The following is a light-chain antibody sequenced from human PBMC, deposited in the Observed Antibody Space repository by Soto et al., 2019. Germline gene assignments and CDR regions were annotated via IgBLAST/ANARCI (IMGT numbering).Light chain of an antibody. CDR1: QSVSSIY. J-gene: IGKJ1*01. CDR3: QQYGGPWT. V-gene: IGKV3-20*01. Sequence: EIVLTQSPGTLSLSPGERATLSCRASQSVSSIYLAWYQQKPGQAPRLVIYGASNRATGVPDRFSGSGSGTVFSLTISRLEPEDFAVYYCQQYGGPWTFGQGTKVEIK. CDR2: GAS.